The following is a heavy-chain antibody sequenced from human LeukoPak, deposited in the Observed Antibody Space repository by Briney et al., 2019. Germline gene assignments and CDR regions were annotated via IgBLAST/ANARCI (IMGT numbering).Heavy chain of an antibody. CDR1: GGSFSGYY. V-gene: IGHV4-34*01. CDR3: ARIAYCSGGSCYIFDY. D-gene: IGHD2-15*01. Sequence: SETLSLTCAVYGGSFSGYYWSWIRQPPGKGLEWIGEINHSGSTNYNPSLKSRVTISVDTSKNQFSLKLSSVTAADTAVYYCARIAYCSGGSCYIFDYWGQGTLITVSS. CDR2: INHSGST. J-gene: IGHJ4*02.